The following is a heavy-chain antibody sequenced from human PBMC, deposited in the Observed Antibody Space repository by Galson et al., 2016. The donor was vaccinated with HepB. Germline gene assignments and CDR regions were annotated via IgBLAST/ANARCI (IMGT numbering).Heavy chain of an antibody. Sequence: SETLSLTCTVSGDFISDYFWSWVRQPPGKGLGYIGFTHYSGATNYSPSLRGRVTMSVATSENHLSLKLTSVTAADTAVYYCARLGTCGRDCYSFDYWGQGILVTVS. CDR3: ARLGTCGRDCYSFDY. V-gene: IGHV4-59*01. J-gene: IGHJ4*02. D-gene: IGHD2-21*02. CDR2: THYSGAT. CDR1: GDFISDYF.